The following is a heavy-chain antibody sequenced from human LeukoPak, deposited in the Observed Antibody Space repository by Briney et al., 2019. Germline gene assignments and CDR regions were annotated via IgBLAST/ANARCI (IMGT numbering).Heavy chain of an antibody. J-gene: IGHJ4*02. CDR1: GFTFSSYG. Sequence: GGSLRLSCAASGFTFSSYGMSWVRQAPGKGLEWVSAISGSGGSTYYADSVKGRFTISRDNSKNTLYLQLNSLRVEDTAVYYCARGQFRFSDFDTSGFDYWGQGTLVTVSS. CDR2: ISGSGGST. D-gene: IGHD3-22*01. V-gene: IGHV3-23*01. CDR3: ARGQFRFSDFDTSGFDY.